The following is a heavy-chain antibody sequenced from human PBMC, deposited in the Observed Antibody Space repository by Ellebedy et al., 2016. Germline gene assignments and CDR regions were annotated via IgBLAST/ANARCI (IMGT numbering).Heavy chain of an antibody. Sequence: GSLRLXXTVSGGSISSYYWSWIRQPAGKGLEWIGRIYTSGSTNYNPSLKSRVTMSVDTSKNQFSLKLSSVTAADTAVYYCARDPEYDRWGQGTLVTVSS. J-gene: IGHJ4*02. D-gene: IGHD3-22*01. CDR3: ARDPEYDR. CDR2: IYTSGST. V-gene: IGHV4-4*07. CDR1: GGSISSYY.